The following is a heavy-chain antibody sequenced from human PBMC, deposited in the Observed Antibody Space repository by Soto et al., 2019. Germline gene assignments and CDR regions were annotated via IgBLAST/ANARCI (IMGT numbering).Heavy chain of an antibody. J-gene: IGHJ4*02. CDR3: ATAGNWNYD. CDR2: ISGGSSYI. CDR1: GLTFSNYN. D-gene: IGHD1-7*01. Sequence: EVQLVESGGGLVKPGGSLRLSCAASGLTFSNYNMSWVRQAPGKGLEWVSSISGGSSYIYYADSVKGRFTIFRDNAQSSLLLQMNSLRAEDTAVYYCATAGNWNYDWGQGTLVTVSS. V-gene: IGHV3-21*01.